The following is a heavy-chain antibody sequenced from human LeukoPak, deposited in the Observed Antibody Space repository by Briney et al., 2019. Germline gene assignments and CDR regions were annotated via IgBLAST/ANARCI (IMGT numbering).Heavy chain of an antibody. J-gene: IGHJ4*02. V-gene: IGHV1-46*01. CDR1: GYTFTSYH. Sequence: ASVKVTCKASGYTFTSYHMHWVRQAPGQGLEWMGLINLSGGSTTYAQRFQGRVTLTRDTSTSTVYMELSSLRSEDTAVYYCARDYVDDIPMIKDYWGQGTLVTVSS. CDR3: ARDYVDDIPMIKDY. CDR2: INLSGGST. D-gene: IGHD2-8*01.